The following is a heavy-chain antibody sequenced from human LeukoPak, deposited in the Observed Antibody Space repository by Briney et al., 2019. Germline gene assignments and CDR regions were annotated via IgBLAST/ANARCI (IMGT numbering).Heavy chain of an antibody. CDR1: GFAFNNYT. Sequence: GGSLRLSCVSSGFAFNNYTMRWVRQAPGKGLEWVSGISGSGDSTYYADSVKGRSTISRDNSKNTLYLQMNSLRVEGTAVYYCTKPDCPSTSCYTLDYWGQGILVTVSS. V-gene: IGHV3-23*01. D-gene: IGHD2-2*02. J-gene: IGHJ4*02. CDR3: TKPDCPSTSCYTLDY. CDR2: ISGSGDST.